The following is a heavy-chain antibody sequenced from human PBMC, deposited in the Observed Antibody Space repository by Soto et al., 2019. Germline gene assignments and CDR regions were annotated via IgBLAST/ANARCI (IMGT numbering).Heavy chain of an antibody. V-gene: IGHV4-30-4*01. CDR2: IYYSGST. CDR1: GGSISSGDYY. Sequence: SETLSLTCTVSGGSISSGDYYWSWIRQPPGKGLEWIGYIYYSGSTYYNPSLKSRVTISVDTSKNQFSLKLSSVTAADTAAYYCARGCGFDGDYTKDYWGQGTLLTVSS. CDR3: ARGCGFDGDYTKDY. J-gene: IGHJ4*02. D-gene: IGHD4-17*01.